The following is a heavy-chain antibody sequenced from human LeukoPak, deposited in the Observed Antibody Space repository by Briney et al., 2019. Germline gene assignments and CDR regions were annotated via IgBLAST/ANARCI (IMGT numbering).Heavy chain of an antibody. V-gene: IGHV4-39*02. D-gene: IGHD6-25*01. Sequence: PSETLSLTCTVSGDSISGSTYYWAWIRQPPGKGLEWIGSVYYGRSPYFNPSLESRATISVDTSKNHFSLKMSSVTAADTAVHYCARSSGTGTFSYWGQGTLVTVSS. CDR2: VYYGRSP. CDR1: GDSISGSTYY. CDR3: ARSSGTGTFSY. J-gene: IGHJ4*02.